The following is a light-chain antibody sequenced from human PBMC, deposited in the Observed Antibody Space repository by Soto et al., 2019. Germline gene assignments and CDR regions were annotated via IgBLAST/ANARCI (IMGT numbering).Light chain of an antibody. Sequence: QSVLTQPASVSGSPGQSITISCTGTSSDVGGYNYVSWYQQHPGKAPKLMIYYVSHRPSGVSNRFSGSKSGNTASLTISGLQAEDEADYYCSSYTSINSYVFGTGTKATV. CDR3: SSYTSINSYV. CDR2: YVS. CDR1: SSDVGGYNY. V-gene: IGLV2-14*03. J-gene: IGLJ1*01.